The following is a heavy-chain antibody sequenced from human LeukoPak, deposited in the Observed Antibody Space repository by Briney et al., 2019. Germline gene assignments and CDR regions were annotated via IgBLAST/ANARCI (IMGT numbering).Heavy chain of an antibody. D-gene: IGHD3-10*01. CDR2: IYHSGST. Sequence: SQTLSLTCAVSGGSISSGGYSWSWIRQPPGKGLEWIGYIYHSGSTYYNLSLKSRVTISVDRSKNQLSLKLSSVTAADTAVYYCAVYRRSGSYSYYFDYWGQGTLVTVSS. CDR1: GGSISSGGYS. V-gene: IGHV4-30-2*01. J-gene: IGHJ4*02. CDR3: AVYRRSGSYSYYFDY.